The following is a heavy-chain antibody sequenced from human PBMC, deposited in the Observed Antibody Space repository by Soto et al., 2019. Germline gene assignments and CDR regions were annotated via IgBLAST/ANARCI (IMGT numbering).Heavy chain of an antibody. CDR3: ARDADGFDY. J-gene: IGHJ4*02. CDR1: GFTFSSYW. Sequence: GSLRVPCTASGFTFSSYWMSGVRQAPGKGLEWVANIKQDGSEKYYVDSVKGRFTISRDNAKNSLYLQMNSLRAEDKAVYYCARDADGFDYWGQGTLVTVSS. V-gene: IGHV3-7*01. CDR2: IKQDGSEK.